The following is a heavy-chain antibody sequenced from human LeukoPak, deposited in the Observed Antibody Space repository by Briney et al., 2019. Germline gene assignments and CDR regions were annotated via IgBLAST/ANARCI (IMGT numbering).Heavy chain of an antibody. J-gene: IGHJ3*02. CDR3: ARDPLRNYDFWSGYYDDAFDI. CDR2: ISAYNGNT. CDR1: GYTFTSYG. V-gene: IGHV1-18*01. D-gene: IGHD3-3*01. Sequence: ASVKVSCKASGYTFTSYGISWVRQAPGQGLEWMGWISAYNGNTNYAQKLQGRVTMTTDTSTSTAYMELRSLRPDDTAVYYCARDPLRNYDFWSGYYDDAFDIWGQGTMVTVSS.